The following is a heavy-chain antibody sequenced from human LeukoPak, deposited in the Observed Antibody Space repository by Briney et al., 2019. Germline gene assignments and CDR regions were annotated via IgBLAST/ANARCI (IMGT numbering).Heavy chain of an antibody. D-gene: IGHD6-19*01. CDR3: AKDRTSGWPYWYFDL. J-gene: IGHJ2*01. CDR2: ISANGGDT. Sequence: GGSRRLSCAASGFTFSTYAMNWVRQAPGKGLDWVSSISANGGDTYNADSVKGRFTISRDNSKNMLYLQMNSLRAEDTAVYFCAKDRTSGWPYWYFDLWGRGTLVTVSS. V-gene: IGHV3-23*01. CDR1: GFTFSTYA.